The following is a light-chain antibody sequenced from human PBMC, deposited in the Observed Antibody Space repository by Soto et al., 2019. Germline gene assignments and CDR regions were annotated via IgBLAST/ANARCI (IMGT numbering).Light chain of an antibody. CDR2: DVS. CDR3: SSYTSSSTDVV. J-gene: IGLJ2*01. CDR1: SSDVGGYNY. Sequence: QSALTQPASVSGSPGQSITISCTGTSSDVGGYNYVSWYQLHPGKAPKLMIYDVSNRPSGVSNRFSGSKSGNTASLTISGLQAEGEADYYCSSYTSSSTDVVLGGGTKVTVL. V-gene: IGLV2-14*03.